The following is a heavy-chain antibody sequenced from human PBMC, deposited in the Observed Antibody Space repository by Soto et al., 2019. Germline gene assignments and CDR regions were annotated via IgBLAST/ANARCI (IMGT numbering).Heavy chain of an antibody. Sequence: GASVKVSCKASGYTFTSYAMHWVRQAPGQRLEWMGWINAGNGNTKYSQKFQGRVTITRDTSASTAYMELSSLRSEDTAVYYCARDGVVVAATLGTPHFDYWGQGTLVTVSS. D-gene: IGHD2-15*01. V-gene: IGHV1-3*01. CDR3: ARDGVVVAATLGTPHFDY. CDR1: GYTFTSYA. CDR2: INAGNGNT. J-gene: IGHJ4*02.